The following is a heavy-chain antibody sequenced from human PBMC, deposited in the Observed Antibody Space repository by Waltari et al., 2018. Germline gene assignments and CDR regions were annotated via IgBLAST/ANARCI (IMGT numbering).Heavy chain of an antibody. V-gene: IGHV3-74*01. Sequence: EVQLEESGGGLVQPGGSLRLSCAASGFTFSSYWMHWVRQAPGKGLVWVSRINRDGRTISYADSGKGRFTISRDNAKNTLYLQMNSLSAEDTAVYYCASAYYDILDWGQGTLVTVSS. CDR1: GFTFSSYW. CDR3: ASAYYDILD. J-gene: IGHJ4*02. CDR2: INRDGRTI. D-gene: IGHD3-9*01.